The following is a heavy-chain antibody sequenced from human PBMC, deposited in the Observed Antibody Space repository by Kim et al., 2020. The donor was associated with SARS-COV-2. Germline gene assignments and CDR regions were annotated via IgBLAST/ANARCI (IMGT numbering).Heavy chain of an antibody. CDR2: IIPIFGTA. D-gene: IGHD2-15*01. J-gene: IGHJ5*02. V-gene: IGHV1-69*13. CDR1: GGTFSSYA. Sequence: SVKVSCKASGGTFSSYAISWVRQAPGQGLEWMGGIIPIFGTANYAQKFQGRVTITADESTSTAYMELSSLRSEDTAVYYCARGSGRGVVVVAATRGSWFDPWGQGTLVTVSS. CDR3: ARGSGRGVVVVAATRGSWFDP.